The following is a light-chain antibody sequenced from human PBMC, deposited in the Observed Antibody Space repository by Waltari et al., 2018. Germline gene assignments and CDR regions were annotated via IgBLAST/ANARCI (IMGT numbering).Light chain of an antibody. J-gene: IGLJ3*02. Sequence: SYDLTQPLSVSVALGQTARITCGESHIGSKTGHWYQEKPGLAPVLVIYRDNQRPSGIADRFSGSNSGNMATLTITTAQVGDEADYYCQVWDSSTVVFGAGTKLTVL. CDR1: HIGSKT. CDR3: QVWDSSTVV. V-gene: IGLV3-9*01. CDR2: RDN.